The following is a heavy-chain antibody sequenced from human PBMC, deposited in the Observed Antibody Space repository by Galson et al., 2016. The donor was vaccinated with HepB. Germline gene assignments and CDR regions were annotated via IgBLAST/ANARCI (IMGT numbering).Heavy chain of an antibody. V-gene: IGHV4-31*01. CDR3: ARDPRDFDFSRLHDVFDV. Sequence: TLSLTCTVSGVSINSGAYYWTWIRQHPGKGLEWIGHIYYSGTTYYNPSPQSQVTISVDLSKNQFSLKLTSVPSADTAVYYCARDPRDFDFSRLHDVFDVWGQGTMVTVSS. J-gene: IGHJ3*01. D-gene: IGHD3-3*01. CDR1: GVSINSGAYY. CDR2: IYYSGTT.